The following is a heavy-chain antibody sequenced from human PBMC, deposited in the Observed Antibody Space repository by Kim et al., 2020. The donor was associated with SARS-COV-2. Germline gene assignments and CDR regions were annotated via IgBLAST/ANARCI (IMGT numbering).Heavy chain of an antibody. CDR2: INPNSGGT. CDR1: GYTFTGYY. D-gene: IGHD3-10*01. CDR3: AREAEGGLLWFGELPDYYYYGMDV. Sequence: ASVKVSCKASGYTFTGYYMHWVRQAPEQGLEWMGRINPNSGGTNYAQKFQGRVTMTRDTSISTAYMELSRMRSDDTAVYYCAREAEGGLLWFGELPDYYYYGMDVWGQGTTVTVSS. V-gene: IGHV1-2*06. J-gene: IGHJ6*02.